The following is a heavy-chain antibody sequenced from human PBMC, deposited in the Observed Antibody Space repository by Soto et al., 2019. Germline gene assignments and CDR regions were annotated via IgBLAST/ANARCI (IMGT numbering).Heavy chain of an antibody. Sequence: GPSVKVSRKASGGAFRNYFVNWVRQAPGKGLEWMGRIILISGAANYAQKSQGRVTITADKSTSTSYMELSSLRSEDTAVYYCARDMTRTVVPYFDFWGQGTLVTISS. CDR1: GGAFRNYF. CDR2: IILISGAA. J-gene: IGHJ4*02. D-gene: IGHD1-7*01. V-gene: IGHV1-69*06. CDR3: ARDMTRTVVPYFDF.